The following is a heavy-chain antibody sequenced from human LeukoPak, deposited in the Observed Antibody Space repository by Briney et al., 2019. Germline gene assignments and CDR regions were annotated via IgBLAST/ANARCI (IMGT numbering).Heavy chain of an antibody. CDR2: IGRGSGSTR. V-gene: IGHV3-11*01. D-gene: IGHD2-2*01. CDR3: VRYAPVDH. J-gene: IGHJ4*02. CDR1: GFTFSDFY. Sequence: PGGSLRLSCAASGFTFSDFYMSWFRQVPGKGLEAVAYIGRGSGSTRYYTDSARGRFTISRDSGENAVYLQMNSLGTDDTAVYYCVRYAPVDHWGRGALVTVSS.